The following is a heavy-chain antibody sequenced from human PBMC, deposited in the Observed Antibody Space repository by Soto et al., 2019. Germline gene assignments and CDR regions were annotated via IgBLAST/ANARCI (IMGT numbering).Heavy chain of an antibody. V-gene: IGHV1-69*01. Sequence: QVQLVQSGAGVKKHGSSVKVSCKASGGTFSSYAISWVRQAPGKGLEWMGGIIPIFGTSNYAQKFQGRVTVTVDESTSTAYMELSSLRAEDTAVYYCARDQTPVAASLVYGMDVWGQGTTVTVSS. CDR1: GGTFSSYA. CDR3: ARDQTPVAASLVYGMDV. J-gene: IGHJ6*02. D-gene: IGHD6-13*01. CDR2: IIPIFGTS.